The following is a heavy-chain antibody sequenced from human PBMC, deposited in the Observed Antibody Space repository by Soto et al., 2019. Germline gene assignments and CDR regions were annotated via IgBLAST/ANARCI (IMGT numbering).Heavy chain of an antibody. V-gene: IGHV3-64*01. D-gene: IGHD4-17*01. CDR1: GFTFRSYA. CDR2: ISSNGGST. CDR3: ATNYGDDYYYGSDV. Sequence: EVQLVESGGGLVQPGGSLRLSCAASGFTFRSYAMHWVRQAPGKGLEYVSAISSNGGSTYYANSVKGRFTISRDNSENTLYLQMGCQRAEDMAVYYCATNYGDDYYYGSDVWGQGTTVTVSS. J-gene: IGHJ6*02.